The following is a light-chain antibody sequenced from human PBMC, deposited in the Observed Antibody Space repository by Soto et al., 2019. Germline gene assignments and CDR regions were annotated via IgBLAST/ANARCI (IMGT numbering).Light chain of an antibody. Sequence: IQLTQSPSSLSASVGDRVTITCRASQGISSALAWYQQKPGKVPKLLIYGASTLQSGVPSRFSGSGSGTDFTLTISSLRPEDVATYYCQKYDRAPRTFGPGTKVDIK. J-gene: IGKJ1*01. CDR2: GAS. CDR3: QKYDRAPRT. CDR1: QGISSA. V-gene: IGKV1-27*01.